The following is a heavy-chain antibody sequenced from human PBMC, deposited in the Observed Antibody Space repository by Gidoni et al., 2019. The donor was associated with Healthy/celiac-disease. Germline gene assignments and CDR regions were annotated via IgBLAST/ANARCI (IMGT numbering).Heavy chain of an antibody. V-gene: IGHV4-34*01. CDR1: GGSFSVYY. CDR2: INHSGST. CDR3: ARGSLIAAAQKIYYYYGMDV. Sequence: QVQLQQWGAGLLKPSETLSLTCAVYGGSFSVYYWSWIRQPPGKGLEWIGEINHSGSTNYNPSLKSRVTISVDTSKNQFSLKLSSVTAADTAVYYCARGSLIAAAQKIYYYYGMDVWGQGTTVTVAS. J-gene: IGHJ6*02. D-gene: IGHD6-13*01.